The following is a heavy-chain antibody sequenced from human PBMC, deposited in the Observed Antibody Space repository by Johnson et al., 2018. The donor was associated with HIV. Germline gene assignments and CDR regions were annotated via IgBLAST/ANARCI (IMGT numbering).Heavy chain of an antibody. J-gene: IGHJ3*02. CDR3: AKAGDSSGSDAFDI. CDR2: ISWDGGST. D-gene: IGHD3-22*01. CDR1: GFTFDDYA. Sequence: VQLVESGGVVVQPGGSLRLSCAASGFTFDDYAMHWVRQAPGKGLGWVSLISWDGGSTYYADSVKGRFTISRDNSKNSLYLQMNSLRAEDTALYYCAKAGDSSGSDAFDIWGQGTMVTVSS. V-gene: IGHV3-43D*03.